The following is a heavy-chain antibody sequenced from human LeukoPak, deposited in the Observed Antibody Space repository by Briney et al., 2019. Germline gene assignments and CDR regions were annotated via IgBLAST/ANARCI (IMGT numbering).Heavy chain of an antibody. CDR1: GFTFSSYA. CDR2: ISYDGSNK. D-gene: IGHD3-22*01. V-gene: IGHV3-30*04. J-gene: IGHJ4*02. CDR3: ARDGEPHGYYDSSGYHDY. Sequence: PGGSLRLSCAASGFTFSSYAMHWVRQAPGKGLEWAAVISYDGSNKYYADSVKGRFTISRDNSKNTLYLQMNSLRAEDTAVYYCARDGEPHGYYDSSGYHDYWGQGTLVTVSS.